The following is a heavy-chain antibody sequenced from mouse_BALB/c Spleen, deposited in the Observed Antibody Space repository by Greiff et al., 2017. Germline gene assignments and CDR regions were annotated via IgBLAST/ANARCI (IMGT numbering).Heavy chain of an antibody. J-gene: IGHJ2*01. CDR2: ISSGGST. CDR1: GFTFSSYA. V-gene: IGHV5-6-5*01. CDR3: ARSEYRYDDGFDY. D-gene: IGHD2-14*01. Sequence: EVQGVESGGGLVKPGGSLKLSCAASGFTFSSYAMSWVRQTPEKRLEWVASISSGGSTYYPDSVKGRFTISRDNARNILYLQMSSLRSEDTAMYYCARSEYRYDDGFDYWGQGTTLTVSS.